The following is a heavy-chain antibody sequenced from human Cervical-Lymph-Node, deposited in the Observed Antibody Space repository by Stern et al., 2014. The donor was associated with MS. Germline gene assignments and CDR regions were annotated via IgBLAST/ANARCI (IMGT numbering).Heavy chain of an antibody. CDR2: ISGGGIHL. J-gene: IGHJ4*02. CDR3: TRVGWGGHY. CDR1: GFTFSGYY. D-gene: IGHD7-27*01. V-gene: IGHV3-11*01. Sequence: VQLVESGGGLVKPGGSLRLSCAASGFTFSGYYMGWIRQAPGKGLEWGSFISGGGIHLYSADSVKGRFTFSRDHAKNLLYLNMDSLRVDDTAVYYCTRVGWGGHYWGQGTLVTVSS.